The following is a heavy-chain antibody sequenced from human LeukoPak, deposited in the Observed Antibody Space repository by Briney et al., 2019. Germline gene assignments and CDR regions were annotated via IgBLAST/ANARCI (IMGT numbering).Heavy chain of an antibody. CDR3: ARGKTTVTTSTFDY. D-gene: IGHD4-17*01. CDR1: GFTFSSYS. Sequence: PGGSLRLSCAASGFTFSSYSMNWVRQAPGKGLEWVSSISSSSSYIYYADSVKGRFTISRDNAKNSLYLQMNSLRAEDTAVYYCARGKTTVTTSTFDYWGQGTLVTVSS. V-gene: IGHV3-21*01. J-gene: IGHJ4*02. CDR2: ISSSSSYI.